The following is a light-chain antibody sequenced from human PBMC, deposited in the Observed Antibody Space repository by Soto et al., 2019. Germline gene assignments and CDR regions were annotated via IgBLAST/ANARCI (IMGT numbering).Light chain of an antibody. J-gene: IGKJ4*01. Sequence: IQLTQSPSSLSASVGDRVTITCRASQGISSYLAWYQQKPGKAPKLLIYAASTLRSGVPSRFSGSGSGTDFTLTISSLQPEDFATYYCQQLNSYPLTFGGGTKV. V-gene: IGKV1-9*01. CDR1: QGISSY. CDR2: AAS. CDR3: QQLNSYPLT.